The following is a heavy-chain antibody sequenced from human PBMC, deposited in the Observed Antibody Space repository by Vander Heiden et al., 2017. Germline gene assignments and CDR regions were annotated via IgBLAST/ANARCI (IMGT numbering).Heavy chain of an antibody. Sequence: QLTLKESAPVLVKPTATHALTCTVSWSSPSNARLGVSWTRQPPGKALDWLDPIFSNDEKSYSTALKSRLTISKDTSKSQVVLSMTNMDAEDTATYGCALIRSSRSNNGFDAWGQGTMVTVSS. CDR2: IFSNDEK. D-gene: IGHD2-15*01. V-gene: IGHV2-26*01. J-gene: IGHJ5*02. CDR1: WSSPSNARLG. CDR3: ALIRSSRSNNGFDA.